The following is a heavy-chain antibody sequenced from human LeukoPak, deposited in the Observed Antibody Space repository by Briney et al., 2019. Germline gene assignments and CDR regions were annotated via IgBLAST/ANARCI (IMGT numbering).Heavy chain of an antibody. CDR2: ISWNSGSI. J-gene: IGHJ4*02. CDR1: GFTFDDYA. V-gene: IGHV3-9*01. D-gene: IGHD3-9*01. Sequence: GGSLRLSCAASGFTFDDYAMHWVRQAPGKGLEWVSGISWNSGSIGYADSVKGRFTISRDNAKNSLYLQMNSLRAEDTAVYYCARAEIPLVLRYFDWLRTPGQLNRVLDYWGQGTLVTVSS. CDR3: ARAEIPLVLRYFDWLRTPGQLNRVLDY.